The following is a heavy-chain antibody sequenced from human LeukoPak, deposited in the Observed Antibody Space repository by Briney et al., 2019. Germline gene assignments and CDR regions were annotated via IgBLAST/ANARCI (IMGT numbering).Heavy chain of an antibody. J-gene: IGHJ4*02. D-gene: IGHD3-10*01. V-gene: IGHV3-30*04. CDR3: ARDPKGYGSGRGYFDY. CDR1: GFTFSSYA. Sequence: PGGSLRLSCAASGFTFSSYAMLWVRQAPGKGLEWVAVISYDGSNKYYADSVKGRFTISRDNSKNTLYLQMNSLRAEDTAVYYCARDPKGYGSGRGYFDYWGQGTLVTVSS. CDR2: ISYDGSNK.